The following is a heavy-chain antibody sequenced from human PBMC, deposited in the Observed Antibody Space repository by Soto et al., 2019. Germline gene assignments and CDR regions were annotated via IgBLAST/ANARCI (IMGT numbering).Heavy chain of an antibody. CDR1: GYTLTELS. CDR2: FDPEDGET. J-gene: IGHJ4*02. CDR3: ATYPGEGNKLGY. Sequence: GASVKVSCKVSGYTLTELSMHWVRQAPGKGLEWMGGFDPEDGETIYAQKFQGRVTMTEDTSTDTAYMELSSLRSEDTAVYYCATYPGEGNKLGYWGQGTLVTVSS. V-gene: IGHV1-24*01. D-gene: IGHD3-16*01.